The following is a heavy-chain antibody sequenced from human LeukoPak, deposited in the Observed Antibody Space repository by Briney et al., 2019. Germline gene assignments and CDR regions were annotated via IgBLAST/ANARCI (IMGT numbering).Heavy chain of an antibody. D-gene: IGHD6-13*01. CDR3: ARLARIAAAGTPWGDY. CDR1: GFTFSSYG. V-gene: IGHV3-33*01. CDR2: IWYDGSNK. J-gene: IGHJ4*02. Sequence: GGSLRLSCAASGFTFSSYGMHWVRQAPGKGLEWVAVIWYDGSNKYYADSVKGRFTISRDNSKNTLYLQMNSLRAEDTAVYYCARLARIAAAGTPWGDYWGQGTLVTASS.